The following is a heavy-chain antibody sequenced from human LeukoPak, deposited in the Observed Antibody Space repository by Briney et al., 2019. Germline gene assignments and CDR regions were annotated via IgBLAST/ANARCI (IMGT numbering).Heavy chain of an antibody. CDR2: INPNSGGT. CDR3: ARLRVYCTNGVCKNGYYFDY. CDR1: GYTFTGYY. V-gene: IGHV1-2*02. Sequence: GDSVKVSCKASGYTFTGYYMHWVRQAPGQGLEWMGWINPNSGGTNYAQKFQGRVTMTRDTSISTAYMELSRLRSDDTAVYYCARLRVYCTNGVCKNGYYFDYWGQGTLVTVSS. D-gene: IGHD2-8*01. J-gene: IGHJ4*02.